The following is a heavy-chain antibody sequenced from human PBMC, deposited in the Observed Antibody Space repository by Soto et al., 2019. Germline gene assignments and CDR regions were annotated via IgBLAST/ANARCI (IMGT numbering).Heavy chain of an antibody. V-gene: IGHV3-13*01. CDR2: IGTAGDT. Sequence: PGGSLRLSCAASGFTFSSYDMHWVRRATGKGLEWVSAIGTAGDTYYPGSVKGRFTISRENAKNSLYLQMNSLRAGDTAVYYCAREGPIRYGMDVWGQGTTVTVSS. CDR3: AREGPIRYGMDV. J-gene: IGHJ6*02. CDR1: GFTFSSYD.